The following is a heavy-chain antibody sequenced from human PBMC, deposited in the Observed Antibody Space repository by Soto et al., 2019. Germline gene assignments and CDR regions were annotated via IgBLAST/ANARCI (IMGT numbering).Heavy chain of an antibody. CDR2: ISSSSSTI. Sequence: GGSLRLSCAASGFTFSGYGMHWVRQAPGKGLEWVSYISSSSSTIYYADSVKGRFIISRDNAKNSLYLQINSLRAEDTAVYYCASSNAFDIWGQGTMVTVSS. CDR3: ASSNAFDI. CDR1: GFTFSGYG. J-gene: IGHJ3*02. V-gene: IGHV3-48*04.